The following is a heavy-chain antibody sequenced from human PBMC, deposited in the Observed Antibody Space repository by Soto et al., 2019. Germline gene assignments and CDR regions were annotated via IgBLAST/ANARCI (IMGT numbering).Heavy chain of an antibody. V-gene: IGHV3-30*04. CDR2: ISYDGRDK. D-gene: IGHD1-26*01. Sequence: VHLVESGGGLAQPGGSLRLSCAASGFTFSSYAMHWVRQAPGTGLEWVAVISYDGRDKYYPDSVKGRFTISRDNSKNTLYLQMNSLRAEDTAVYYCARSAGGSYPQYDYWGQGTLVTVSS. CDR1: GFTFSSYA. J-gene: IGHJ4*02. CDR3: ARSAGGSYPQYDY.